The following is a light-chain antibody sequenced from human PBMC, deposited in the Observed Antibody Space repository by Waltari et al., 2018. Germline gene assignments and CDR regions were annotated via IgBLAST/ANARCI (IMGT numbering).Light chain of an antibody. V-gene: IGLV3-21*04. Sequence: YVLTQPPSVSVAPGKTATLTCGGENIESKSVNWYQQKPGQAPVLVLFYDTDRPSGIPDRFSGSNSVNTATLTISWVEAGDEADYHCQVWDDTTNSGVFGGGTRLTVL. CDR3: QVWDDTTNSGV. CDR2: YDT. J-gene: IGLJ3*02. CDR1: NIESKS.